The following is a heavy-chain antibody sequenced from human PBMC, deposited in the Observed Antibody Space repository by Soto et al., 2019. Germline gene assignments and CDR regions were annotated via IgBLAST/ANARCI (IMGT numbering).Heavy chain of an antibody. D-gene: IGHD5-12*01. CDR3: ARGSAKYGGPWNY. V-gene: IGHV4-39*07. Sequence: SETLSLTCTVSGGSISSSSYYWGWIRQPPGKGLEWIGSIYYSGSTNYNPSLKSRVTISVDTSKNQFSLKLSSVTAADTAVYYCARGSAKYGGPWNYWGQGTLVTVSS. CDR2: IYYSGST. CDR1: GGSISSSSYY. J-gene: IGHJ4*02.